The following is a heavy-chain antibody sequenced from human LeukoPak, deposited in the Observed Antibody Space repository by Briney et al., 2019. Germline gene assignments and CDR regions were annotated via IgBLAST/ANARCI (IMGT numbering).Heavy chain of an antibody. CDR2: ISTGSSTI. Sequence: GESLRLSCAASGFTFSTYSMNWVRQAPGKGLEWVSFISTGSSTIYYADSVKGRFTISRDNAKNSLYLQMNSLRDEDTAVYYCARVAERQLWLRSAFDYWGQGTLVTVSS. D-gene: IGHD5-18*01. V-gene: IGHV3-48*02. CDR3: ARVAERQLWLRSAFDY. J-gene: IGHJ4*02. CDR1: GFTFSTYS.